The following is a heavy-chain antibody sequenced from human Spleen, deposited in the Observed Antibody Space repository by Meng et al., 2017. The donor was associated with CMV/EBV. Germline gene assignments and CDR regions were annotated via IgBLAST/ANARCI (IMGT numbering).Heavy chain of an antibody. Sequence: GLCNPQPTPFSPCAGSGGSIRIGDCYWSLHRQSPGNGLRWIGYIYYIGITYHNPSLKSRVTISVDTSKNQFSLKLSSVTAADTAVYYCARDYRGIAEDYGDYIGQGTLVTVSS. D-gene: IGHD1-26*01. CDR2: IYYIGIT. V-gene: IGHV4-30-4*08. CDR3: ARDYRGIAEDYGDY. J-gene: IGHJ4*02. CDR1: GGSIRIGDCY.